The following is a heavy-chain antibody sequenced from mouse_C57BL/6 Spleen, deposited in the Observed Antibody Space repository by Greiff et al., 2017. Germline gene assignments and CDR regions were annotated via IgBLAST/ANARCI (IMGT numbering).Heavy chain of an antibody. Sequence: QVQLKQSGAELARPGASVKLSCKASGYTFTSYGISWVKQRTGQGLEWIGEIYPRSGNTYYNEKFKGKATLTADKSSSTAYMELRSLTSEDSAVYFCAREENDYDGAYWGQGTLVTVSA. CDR1: GYTFTSYG. D-gene: IGHD2-4*01. V-gene: IGHV1-81*01. CDR3: AREENDYDGAY. J-gene: IGHJ3*01. CDR2: IYPRSGNT.